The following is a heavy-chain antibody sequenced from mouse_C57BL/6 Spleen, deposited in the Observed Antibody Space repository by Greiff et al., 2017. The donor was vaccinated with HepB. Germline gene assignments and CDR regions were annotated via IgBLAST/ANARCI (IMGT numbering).Heavy chain of an antibody. CDR2: ISYDGSN. CDR3: ASGHWYFDV. D-gene: IGHD3-1*01. J-gene: IGHJ1*03. Sequence: EVQLQESGPGLVKPSQSLSLTCSVTGYSITSGYYWNWIRQFPGNKLEWMGYISYDGSNNYNPSLKNRISITRDTSKNQFFLKLNSVTTEDTATYDCASGHWYFDVWGTGTTVTVSS. CDR1: GYSITSGYY. V-gene: IGHV3-6*01.